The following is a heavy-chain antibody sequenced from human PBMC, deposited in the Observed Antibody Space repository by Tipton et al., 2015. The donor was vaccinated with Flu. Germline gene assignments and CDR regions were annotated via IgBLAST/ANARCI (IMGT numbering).Heavy chain of an antibody. CDR3: ARDQGFGGGLTYDYYAMDV. CDR2: IYTSEST. J-gene: IGHJ6*02. CDR1: GGSISSVSHY. D-gene: IGHD3-10*01. V-gene: IGHV4-61*02. Sequence: TLSLTCTVSGGSISSVSHYWSWIRQPAGKALEWIGRIYTSESTNYNPSLKSRVTVSVDTSKNQFSLKLSSVTAADTAVYYCARDQGFGGGLTYDYYAMDVWGQGTTVTVSS.